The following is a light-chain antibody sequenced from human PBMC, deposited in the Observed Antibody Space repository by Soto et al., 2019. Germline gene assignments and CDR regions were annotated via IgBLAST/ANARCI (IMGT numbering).Light chain of an antibody. CDR2: DAS. CDR1: QSVSSY. J-gene: IGKJ4*01. Sequence: EIVLTQSPATLSLSPGERATLSCRASQSVSSYLAWYQQKPGQAPRLLIYDASNRATGIPARFSGSGSGTDFTLTISSREPEDFAVYTCQQRSNWPLTFGGGTKVEMK. V-gene: IGKV3-11*01. CDR3: QQRSNWPLT.